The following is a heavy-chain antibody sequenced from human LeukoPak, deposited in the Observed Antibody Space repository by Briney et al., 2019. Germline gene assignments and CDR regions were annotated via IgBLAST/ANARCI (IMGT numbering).Heavy chain of an antibody. D-gene: IGHD6-6*01. CDR2: ISSSSSYI. V-gene: IGHV3-21*01. Sequence: GGSLRLSCAASGFTFSSYSMNWVRQAPGKGLEWVSSISSSSSYIYYADSVKGRFNISRDNAKNSLYLQMNSLRAEDTAVYYCAREAPGIAARPGYSYYYYMDVWGKGTTVTVSS. CDR3: AREAPGIAARPGYSYYYYMDV. J-gene: IGHJ6*03. CDR1: GFTFSSYS.